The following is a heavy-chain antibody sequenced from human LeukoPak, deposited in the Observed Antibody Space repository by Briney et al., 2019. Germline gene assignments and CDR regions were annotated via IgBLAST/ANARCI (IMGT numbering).Heavy chain of an antibody. CDR3: ARDSSGYSSGWFAY. D-gene: IGHD6-19*01. V-gene: IGHV4-59*01. CDR1: VDSISSYH. J-gene: IGHJ4*02. Sequence: SETLSLICTVSVDSISSYHGTWTRHPRRKGLVWIGYIYYNGSTKYNTSRKSRVSILTGTAKNQFSLKMMSVTAADTGVYYCARDSSGYSSGWFAYWGQGTLVTVPS. CDR2: IYYNGST.